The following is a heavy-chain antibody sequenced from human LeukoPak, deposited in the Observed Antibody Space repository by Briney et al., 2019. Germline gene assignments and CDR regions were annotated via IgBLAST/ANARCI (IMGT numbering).Heavy chain of an antibody. CDR1: GFTFSSYA. CDR3: AKAAHYDILTGHYSDP. D-gene: IGHD3-9*01. CDR2: ISGSGGST. Sequence: TGGSLRLSCAASGFTFSSYAMSWVRQAPGKGLEWVSAISGSGGSTYYADSVKGRFTISRDNSKNTLYLQMNSLRAEDTAVYYCAKAAHYDILTGHYSDPWGQGTLVTVSP. V-gene: IGHV3-23*01. J-gene: IGHJ5*02.